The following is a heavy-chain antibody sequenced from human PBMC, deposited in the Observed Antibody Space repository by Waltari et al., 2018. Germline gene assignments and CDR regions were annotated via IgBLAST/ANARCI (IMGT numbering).Heavy chain of an antibody. CDR2: IYHSGST. D-gene: IGHD1-20*01. V-gene: IGHV4-38-2*01. J-gene: IGHJ3*02. CDR3: ARPLTGRDAFDI. Sequence: QVQLQESGPGLVKPSETLSLTCAVSGYSIRSGYYLCWIRQPPGKGLGWIGSIYHSGSTYYNPSLKSRDTISVDTSKNQFSLELSSVTAADTAVYYCARPLTGRDAFDIWGQGTMVTVSS. CDR1: GYSIRSGYY.